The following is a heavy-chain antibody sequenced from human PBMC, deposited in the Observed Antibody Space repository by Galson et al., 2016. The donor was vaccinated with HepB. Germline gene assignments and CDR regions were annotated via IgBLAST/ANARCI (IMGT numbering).Heavy chain of an antibody. D-gene: IGHD4-17*01. CDR2: ISGSSGRI. Sequence: SLRLSCAASGFSFSTYAMSWVRQAPGKGLEWVSIISGSSGRIYYADSVKGRFTISRDNSKNTLHLQMNTLRAGDTAVYYCARGMTVTTIYTNLEYWGQGTLVTVSS. CDR3: ARGMTVTTIYTNLEY. CDR1: GFSFSTYA. V-gene: IGHV3-23*01. J-gene: IGHJ4*02.